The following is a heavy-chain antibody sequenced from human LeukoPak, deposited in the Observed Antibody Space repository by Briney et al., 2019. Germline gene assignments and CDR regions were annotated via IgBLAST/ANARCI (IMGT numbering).Heavy chain of an antibody. CDR2: ISSSSTTI. CDR1: GFSFSSYE. V-gene: IGHV3-48*03. Sequence: PGGSLRLSCAASGFSFSSYEMNWVRQTPGKGLEWVSHISSSSTTIYYADSVRGRFTISRDNAKNSPYLQMNSLRAEDTAIYYCAREDSSGWYTRWFDPWGQGTLVTVSS. D-gene: IGHD6-19*01. J-gene: IGHJ5*02. CDR3: AREDSSGWYTRWFDP.